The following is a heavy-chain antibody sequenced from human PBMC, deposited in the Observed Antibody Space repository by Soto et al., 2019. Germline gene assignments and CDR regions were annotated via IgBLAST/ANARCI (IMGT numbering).Heavy chain of an antibody. CDR2: IYYSGST. CDR1: GGSISSYY. V-gene: IGHV4-59*08. D-gene: IGHD4-4*01. Sequence: SETLSLTCTVSGGSISSYYWSWIRQPPGKGLEWIGYIYYSGSTNYNPSLKSRVTISVDTSKNQFSLKLSSVTAADTAVYYCARRVYSNYDWRPSGYYYMDVWGKGTTVTVSS. CDR3: ARRVYSNYDWRPSGYYYMDV. J-gene: IGHJ6*03.